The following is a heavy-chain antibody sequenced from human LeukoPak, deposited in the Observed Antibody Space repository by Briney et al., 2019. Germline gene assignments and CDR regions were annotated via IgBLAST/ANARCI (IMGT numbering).Heavy chain of an antibody. CDR2: ISSSSSYI. CDR3: AKSSRPLWFGGYDAFDI. V-gene: IGHV3-21*01. Sequence: PGGSLRLSCAASGFTFSSYATSWVRQAPGKGLEWVSSISSSSSYIYYADSVKGRFTISRDNAKNSLYLQMNSLRAEDTAVYYCAKSSRPLWFGGYDAFDIWGQGTMVTVSS. D-gene: IGHD3-10*01. CDR1: GFTFSSYA. J-gene: IGHJ3*02.